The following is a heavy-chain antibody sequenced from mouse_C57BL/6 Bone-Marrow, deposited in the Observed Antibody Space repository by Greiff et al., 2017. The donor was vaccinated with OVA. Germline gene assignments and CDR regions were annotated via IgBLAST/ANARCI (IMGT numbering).Heavy chain of an antibody. CDR3: ARGGQIYECYPVYLDV. J-gene: IGHJ1*03. Sequence: EVQLQQSGPELVKPGASVKISCKASGYTFTDYYMNWVKQSHGKSLEWIGDINPNNGGTSYNQKFKGKATLTVDKSSSTAYMELRSLTSEDSAVXYCARGGQIYECYPVYLDVWGTGTAVSVSS. CDR2: INPNNGGT. V-gene: IGHV1-26*01. D-gene: IGHD2-3*01. CDR1: GYTFTDYY.